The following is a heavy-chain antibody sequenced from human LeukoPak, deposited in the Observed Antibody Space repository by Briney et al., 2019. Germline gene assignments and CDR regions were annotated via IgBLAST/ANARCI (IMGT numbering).Heavy chain of an antibody. CDR3: AKKGAVGIVAAAFDC. CDR2: ISYDGSHN. J-gene: IGHJ4*02. CDR1: GFTFSSYG. D-gene: IGHD6-13*01. V-gene: IGHV3-30*18. Sequence: GGSLRLSCAASGFTFSSYGMHWVRQAPGKGLEWVAFISYDGSHNYYADSVKGRFTISRDNSKNTLYLQMNSLRAEDTAVYYCAKKGAVGIVAAAFDCWGQGTLVTVSS.